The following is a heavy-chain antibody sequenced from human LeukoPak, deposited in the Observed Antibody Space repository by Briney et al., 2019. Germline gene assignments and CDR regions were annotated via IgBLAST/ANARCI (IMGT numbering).Heavy chain of an antibody. CDR2: IHYSGST. D-gene: IGHD2-15*01. Sequence: SETLSLTCTVSGGSISSGDYYWSWIRQPPGKGLEWIGYIHYSGSTYYNPSLKSRVTISVDTSKNQFSLKLSSVTAADTAVYYCARGYCSGGSCHNAGYWGQGTLVTVSS. CDR1: GGSISSGDYY. V-gene: IGHV4-30-4*01. CDR3: ARGYCSGGSCHNAGY. J-gene: IGHJ4*02.